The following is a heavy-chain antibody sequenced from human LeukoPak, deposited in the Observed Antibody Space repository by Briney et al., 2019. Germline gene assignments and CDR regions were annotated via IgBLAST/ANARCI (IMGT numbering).Heavy chain of an antibody. CDR2: IYYSGST. CDR3: ASLNLYDILTGYYIDY. D-gene: IGHD3-9*01. Sequence: PSETLSLTCTVSGGSISSSSYYWGWIRQPPGKGLEWIGSIYYSGSTYYNPSLKSRATISVDTSKNQFSLKLSSVTAADTAVYYCASLNLYDILTGYYIDYWGQGTLVTVSS. CDR1: GGSISSSSYY. J-gene: IGHJ4*02. V-gene: IGHV4-39*01.